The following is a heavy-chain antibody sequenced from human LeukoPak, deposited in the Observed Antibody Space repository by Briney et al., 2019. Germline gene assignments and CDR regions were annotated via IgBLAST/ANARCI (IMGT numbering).Heavy chain of an antibody. Sequence: GGTLSLSCAASGFTFSGYALSWVRQAPGKGLEWVSAISGSGGSTYYADSVRGRFTISRDNSKNTRYLQMNSLRAEDTAVYYCAKSMDSCYDWGIGDYWGQGTLVSVSS. CDR2: ISGSGGST. CDR1: GFTFSGYA. D-gene: IGHD5-12*01. J-gene: IGHJ4*02. CDR3: AKSMDSCYDWGIGDY. V-gene: IGHV3-23*01.